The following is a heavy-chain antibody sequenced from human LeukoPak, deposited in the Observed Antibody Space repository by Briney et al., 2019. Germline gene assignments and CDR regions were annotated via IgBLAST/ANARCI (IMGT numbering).Heavy chain of an antibody. CDR1: GFTFSSYA. V-gene: IGHV3-23*01. D-gene: IGHD3-22*01. J-gene: IGHJ4*02. Sequence: GGSLRLSCAASGFTFSSYAMHWVRQAPGKGLEWVSAISGSGGSTYYADSVKGRFTISRDNSKNTLYQQMNSLRAEDTAVYYCAKDLPRLRITMIVADWGQGTLVTVSS. CDR2: ISGSGGST. CDR3: AKDLPRLRITMIVAD.